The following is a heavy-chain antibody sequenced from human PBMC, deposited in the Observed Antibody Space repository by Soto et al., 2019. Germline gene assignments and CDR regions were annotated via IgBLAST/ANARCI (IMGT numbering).Heavy chain of an antibody. D-gene: IGHD3-10*01. CDR3: ARESNDGSGSYYRTFDY. CDR1: GYTFTNYY. V-gene: IGHV1-46*03. Sequence: QVQLVQSGAEVKKPGASVKVSCKASGYTFTNYYMHWVRQAPGQGLEWMGIINPSGGSTSYAQNFQGRVTMNRDTSTTTVYMELTSLRSEDTAVYYCARESNDGSGSYYRTFDYWGQGALVTVSS. J-gene: IGHJ4*02. CDR2: INPSGGST.